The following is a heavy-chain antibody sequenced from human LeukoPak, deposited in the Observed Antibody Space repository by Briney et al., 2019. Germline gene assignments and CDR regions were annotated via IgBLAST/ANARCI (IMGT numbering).Heavy chain of an antibody. J-gene: IGHJ4*02. CDR2: ISNSGSSI. V-gene: IGHV3-48*03. D-gene: IGHD6-19*01. CDR3: ARDRQWHTY. CDR1: GFTFSTYE. Sequence: GGSLRLSCAASGFTFSTYEMNWVRQAPGKGLEWVSYISNSGSSIYYADSVKGRSTISRDNAKNSLYLQMNSLRAEDTAVYYCARDRQWHTYWGQGTLVTVSS.